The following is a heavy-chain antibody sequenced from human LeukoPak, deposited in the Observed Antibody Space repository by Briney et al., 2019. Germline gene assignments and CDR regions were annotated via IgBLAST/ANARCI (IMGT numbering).Heavy chain of an antibody. CDR2: ISYDGSNK. V-gene: IGHV3-30*18. D-gene: IGHD4-23*01. J-gene: IGHJ4*02. CDR3: AKRGDYGGNSPFDY. CDR1: GLTFSSYG. Sequence: GGSLRLSCAASGLTFSSYGMHWVRQAPGKGLEWVAVISYDGSNKYYADSVKGRFTISRDNSKNTLYLQMNSPRAEDTAVYYCAKRGDYGGNSPFDYWGQGTLVTVSS.